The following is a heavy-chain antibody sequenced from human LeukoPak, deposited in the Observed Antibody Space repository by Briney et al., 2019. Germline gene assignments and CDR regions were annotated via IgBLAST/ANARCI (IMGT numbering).Heavy chain of an antibody. CDR3: ASRGYSSGWYDY. Sequence: PSETLSLTCTVSGGSISSGSYYWSWIRQPAGKGLEWIGRIYTSGSTNYNPSLKSRVTISVDTSKNQSSLKLSSVTAADTAVYYCASRGYSSGWYDYWGQGTLVTVSS. CDR2: IYTSGST. J-gene: IGHJ4*02. D-gene: IGHD6-19*01. V-gene: IGHV4-61*02. CDR1: GGSISSGSYY.